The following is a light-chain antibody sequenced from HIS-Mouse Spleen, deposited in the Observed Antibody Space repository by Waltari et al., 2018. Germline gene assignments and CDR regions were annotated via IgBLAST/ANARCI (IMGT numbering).Light chain of an antibody. CDR2: EVS. Sequence: QSALTQPASVSGSPGQSITISCTGTSSDVGGYHYVSWYPQHPGKAPKLMIYEVSNRPSGVSNRFSGSKSGNTASLTISGLQAEDEADYYCSSYTSSSTWVFGGGTKLTVL. J-gene: IGLJ3*02. V-gene: IGLV2-14*01. CDR1: SSDVGGYHY. CDR3: SSYTSSSTWV.